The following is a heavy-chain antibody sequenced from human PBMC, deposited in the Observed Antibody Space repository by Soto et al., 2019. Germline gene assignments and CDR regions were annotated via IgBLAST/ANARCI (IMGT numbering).Heavy chain of an antibody. CDR3: AKDRSSTMYAMDV. CDR1: GFSFSSYS. CDR2: ISSSSRTI. Sequence: EVQLVESGGGLVQPGGSLRVSCAASGFSFSSYSMNWVRQAPGKGLEWVSYISSSSRTIYYADSVKGRFTISRDNAKNSLYLQMNSLRDEDMGVYYCAKDRSSTMYAMDVWGQGTTVTVSS. V-gene: IGHV3-48*02. J-gene: IGHJ6*02. D-gene: IGHD2-2*01.